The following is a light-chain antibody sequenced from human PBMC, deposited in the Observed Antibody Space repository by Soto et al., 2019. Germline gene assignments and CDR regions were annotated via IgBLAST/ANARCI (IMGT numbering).Light chain of an antibody. V-gene: IGLV1-51*01. J-gene: IGLJ2*01. CDR3: GTWDSSLSVVV. CDR2: DSN. Sequence: QSVLTQPPSVSAAPGQTVTISCSGSSSNIGSNFLSWYQQLPGTAPKLLIYDSNKRPSGIPDRFSGSKSGTSATLGITGLQTGDEADYYCGTWDSSLSVVVFGGGTKVTVL. CDR1: SSNIGSNF.